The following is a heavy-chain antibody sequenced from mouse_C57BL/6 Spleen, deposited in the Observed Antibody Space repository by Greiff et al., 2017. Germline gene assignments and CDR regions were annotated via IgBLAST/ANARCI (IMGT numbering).Heavy chain of an antibody. CDR3: ARYGGYYGGFAY. D-gene: IGHD2-3*01. CDR2: INPNNGGT. CDR1: GYTFTDYY. J-gene: IGHJ3*01. V-gene: IGHV1-26*01. Sequence: EVQLQQSGPELVKPGASVKISCKASGYTFTDYYMNWVKQSHGKSLEWIGDINPNNGGTSYNQKFKGKATLTVDKSSSTAYMELHSLTSEDSAVDYCARYGGYYGGFAYWGQGTLVTVSA.